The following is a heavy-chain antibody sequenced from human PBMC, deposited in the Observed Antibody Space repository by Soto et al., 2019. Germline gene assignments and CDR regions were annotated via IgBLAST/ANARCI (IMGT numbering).Heavy chain of an antibody. CDR2: ISAYNGNT. CDR1: GYTFTSYG. J-gene: IGHJ6*02. Sequence: QVQLVQSGAEVKKPGASVKVSCKASGYTFTSYGISWVRQAPGQGLEWMGWISAYNGNTNYAQKLQGRVTMTTDTSTSTVYMELRSLRSDDTAVYYCARSYMVEWYSGAGGGMDVWGQGTTVTVSS. D-gene: IGHD2-15*01. CDR3: ARSYMVEWYSGAGGGMDV. V-gene: IGHV1-18*01.